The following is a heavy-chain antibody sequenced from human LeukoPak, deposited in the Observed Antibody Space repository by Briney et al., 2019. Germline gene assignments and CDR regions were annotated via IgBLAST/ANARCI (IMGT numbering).Heavy chain of an antibody. CDR3: ARVLSYYDSSGYYYARSYFDY. Sequence: PSETLSLTCAVYGGSFSGYYWSWIRQPPGKGLEWIGEINHSGSTNYNPSLKSRVTISVDTSKNQFSLKLSSVTAADTAVYYCARVLSYYDSSGYYYARSYFDYWGQGTLVTVSS. V-gene: IGHV4-34*01. J-gene: IGHJ4*02. CDR2: INHSGST. D-gene: IGHD3-22*01. CDR1: GGSFSGYY.